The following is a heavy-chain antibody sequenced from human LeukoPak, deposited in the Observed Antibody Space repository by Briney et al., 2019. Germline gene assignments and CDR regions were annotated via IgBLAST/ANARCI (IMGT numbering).Heavy chain of an antibody. Sequence: GGSLRLSCAASGFTVTTKSMAWVRQAPGRGLEWVSVFYSPGSTYYADSVHGRFTISRDNSLNTLFLQMNSLRVEDTAVYYCASARESCIGSTCYEYFHHWGQGTPLTASS. CDR2: FYSPGST. V-gene: IGHV3-53*01. CDR1: GFTVTTKS. D-gene: IGHD2-2*01. J-gene: IGHJ1*01. CDR3: ASARESCIGSTCYEYFHH.